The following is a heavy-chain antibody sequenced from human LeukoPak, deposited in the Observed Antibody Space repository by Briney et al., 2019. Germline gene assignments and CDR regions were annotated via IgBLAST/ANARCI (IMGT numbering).Heavy chain of an antibody. CDR3: ARGDDWLLLSYFDY. V-gene: IGHV3-21*01. CDR2: ISRSDSFI. J-gene: IGHJ4*02. D-gene: IGHD3-9*01. Sequence: GGSLRLSCAASGFTFSSYSMNWVRQAPGKGLEWVSSISRSDSFINYADSVKGRFTISRDSAKNSLYLQMNSLRAEDTAVYYCARGDDWLLLSYFDYWGQGTLVTVSS. CDR1: GFTFSSYS.